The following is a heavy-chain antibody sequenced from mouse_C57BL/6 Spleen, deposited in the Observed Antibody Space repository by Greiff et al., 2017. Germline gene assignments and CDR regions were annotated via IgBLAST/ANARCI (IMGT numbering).Heavy chain of an antibody. CDR3: DKNEGSSHAMDY. CDR1: GFSLTSYG. J-gene: IGHJ4*01. V-gene: IGHV2-5*01. D-gene: IGHD1-1*01. CDR2: IWRGGST. Sequence: VQLQQSGPGLVQPSQSLSITCTVSGFSLTSYGVHWVRQSPGKGLEWLGVIWRGGSTDYNAAFMSRLSITKDNSKSQVFFKMNSLQADDTAIYYCDKNEGSSHAMDYWGQGTSVTVSS.